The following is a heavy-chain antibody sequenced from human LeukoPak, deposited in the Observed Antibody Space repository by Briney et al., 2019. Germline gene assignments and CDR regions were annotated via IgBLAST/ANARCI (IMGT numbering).Heavy chain of an antibody. Sequence: GGSLRLSCAASGFTFSDYYMSWIRQAPGKGLEWVSYISSSGSTIYYADSVKGRFTISRDNAKNSLYLQMNSLRAEDTAVYYCAREAPLLGGYYHTYHNWFDPWGQGTLVTVSS. J-gene: IGHJ5*02. CDR2: ISSSGSTI. CDR1: GFTFSDYY. V-gene: IGHV3-11*04. D-gene: IGHD3-22*01. CDR3: AREAPLLGGYYHTYHNWFDP.